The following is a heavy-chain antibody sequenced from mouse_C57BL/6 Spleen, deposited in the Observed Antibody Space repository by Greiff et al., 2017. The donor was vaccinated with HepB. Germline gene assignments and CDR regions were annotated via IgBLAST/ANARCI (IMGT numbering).Heavy chain of an antibody. Sequence: QVHVKQSGAELVRPGASVTLSCKASGYTFTDYEMHWVKQTPVHGLEWIGAIDPETGGTAYNQKFKGKAILTADKSSSTAYMELRSLTSEDSAVYYCTRDYGSILYYFDYWGQGTTLTVSS. V-gene: IGHV1-15*01. D-gene: IGHD1-1*01. CDR3: TRDYGSILYYFDY. CDR1: GYTFTDYE. CDR2: IDPETGGT. J-gene: IGHJ2*01.